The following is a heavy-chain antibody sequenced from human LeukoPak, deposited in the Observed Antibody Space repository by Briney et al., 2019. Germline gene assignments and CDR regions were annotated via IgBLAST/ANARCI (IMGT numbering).Heavy chain of an antibody. Sequence: GGSLRLSCVASGFTFRRYWMSWVRQAPGKGLEWVASIKHDGGVTHYADSVEGRFTISRDNAKNSLYLQLNSLSAQDTAVYHRARRDGVCNGGNWYFGWFAFDLWGQGTVVTVSS. J-gene: IGHJ3*01. CDR2: IKHDGGVT. CDR3: ARRDGVCNGGNWYFGWFAFDL. V-gene: IGHV3-7*01. CDR1: GFTFRRYW. D-gene: IGHD2-15*01.